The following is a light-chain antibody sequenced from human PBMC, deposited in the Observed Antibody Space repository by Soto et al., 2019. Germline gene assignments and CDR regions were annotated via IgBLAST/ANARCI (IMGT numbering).Light chain of an antibody. J-gene: IGKJ4*01. V-gene: IGKV3-20*01. CDR2: GAS. Sequence: EIVLTQSPGTLSLSPGDRATLSCRASQSLSSRYLAWYRQKPGQAPRLLIHGASNRATGIPDRFGGSGLGTDFTLTISRLAPVDFAVYYCQQYSCSPPTFGGGTKVEIK. CDR3: QQYSCSPPT. CDR1: QSLSSRY.